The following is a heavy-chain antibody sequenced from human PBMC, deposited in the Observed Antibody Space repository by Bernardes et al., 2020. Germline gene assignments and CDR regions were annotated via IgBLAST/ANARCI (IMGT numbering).Heavy chain of an antibody. CDR1: GFSLSTSGVG. Sequence: SGTTLVKPTQTLTLTCTFSGFSLSTSGVGVGWIRQPPGKALEWLALIYWDDDKRYSPSLKSRLTITKDTSKNQVVLTMTNMDPVDTATYYCARSLAYCGGDCASEAFDIWGQGTMVTVSS. CDR2: IYWDDDK. V-gene: IGHV2-5*02. D-gene: IGHD2-21*01. CDR3: ARSLAYCGGDCASEAFDI. J-gene: IGHJ3*02.